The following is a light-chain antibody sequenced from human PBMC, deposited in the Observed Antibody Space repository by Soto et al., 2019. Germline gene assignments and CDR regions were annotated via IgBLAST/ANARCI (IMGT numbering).Light chain of an antibody. J-gene: IGKJ4*01. V-gene: IGKV1-5*03. CDR1: QSISNW. CDR3: QHRSTWPRT. CDR2: KAS. Sequence: DIQMTQSPSTLSASVGDRVTITCRASQSISNWLAWYQQKPGKAPKLLIYKASTLESGAPSRFSGSGSGTDFTLNISSLEPEDSAVYYCQHRSTWPRTFGGGTKVDIK.